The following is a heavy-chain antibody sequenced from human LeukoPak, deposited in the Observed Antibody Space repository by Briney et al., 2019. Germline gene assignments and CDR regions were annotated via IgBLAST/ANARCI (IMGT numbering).Heavy chain of an antibody. J-gene: IGHJ6*02. D-gene: IGHD1-26*01. CDR3: ARCGTPNNYYGYGVDV. CDR1: GFALSDYY. CDR2: ISVSGSYT. V-gene: IGHV3-11*03. Sequence: GGSLRLSCGASGFALSDYYMSWIRQAPGKGLEWVSYISVSGSYTNYADSVKGRFTISRDNAKTSLYLQMISLRAEDTAVYYCARCGTPNNYYGYGVDVWGQGTTVIVSS.